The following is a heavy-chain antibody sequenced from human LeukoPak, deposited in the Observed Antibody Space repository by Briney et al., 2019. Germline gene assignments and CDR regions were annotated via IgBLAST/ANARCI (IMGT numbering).Heavy chain of an antibody. CDR1: GGTFSSYA. J-gene: IGHJ5*02. D-gene: IGHD3-10*01. CDR3: ARTWFGEFLVSNWFDP. V-gene: IGHV1-69*13. Sequence: ASVKFSCKAAGGTFSSYAISWVRQAPGRGLQWMGGIIPNFGTANYAQNFQGRVTITADESTSPAYMELSSLRSADTAVYYCARTWFGEFLVSNWFDPWGQGTLVIVSS. CDR2: IIPNFGTA.